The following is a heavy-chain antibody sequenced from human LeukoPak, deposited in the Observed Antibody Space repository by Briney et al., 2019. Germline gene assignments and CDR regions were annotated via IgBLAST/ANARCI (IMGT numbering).Heavy chain of an antibody. J-gene: IGHJ3*02. CDR1: GGSISSYF. Sequence: SETLSLTCTVSGGSISSYFWSWVRQPPGKGLEWIRYIYYSGSTKYNPSLKSRVTISLDTSKNQFSLKLTSVTAADTAVYYCARHGGVVRGQGSDAFDIWGQGTMVTVSS. V-gene: IGHV4-59*08. D-gene: IGHD3-10*01. CDR3: ARHGGVVRGQGSDAFDI. CDR2: IYYSGST.